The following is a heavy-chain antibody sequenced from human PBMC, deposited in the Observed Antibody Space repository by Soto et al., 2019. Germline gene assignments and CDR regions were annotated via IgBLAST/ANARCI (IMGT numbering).Heavy chain of an antibody. CDR2: IFWDDDK. J-gene: IGHJ4*02. Sequence: QIPLNESGPTQLKPRQPLPLTCTFSGSSLTTSGVGVGWIRQSPGKAPEWLALIFWDDDKRYSPSLKSRLTITKDTSKNQVVLTMADLDPADTATYYCAHRVLRTVFGLVTTTAIYFDFWGQGTPVAVSS. CDR1: GSSLTTSGVG. D-gene: IGHD3-3*01. CDR3: AHRVLRTVFGLVTTTAIYFDF. V-gene: IGHV2-5*02.